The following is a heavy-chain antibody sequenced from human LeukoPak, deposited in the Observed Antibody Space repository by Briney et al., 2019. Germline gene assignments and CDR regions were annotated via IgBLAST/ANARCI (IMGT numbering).Heavy chain of an antibody. V-gene: IGHV4-39*01. J-gene: IGHJ5*02. Sequence: SETLSLTCTVSGDPISSLTYYWGWVRQPPGKGLEWIGSIYYSGRTYFNPSIKSRAIISVETSKNHLSLRLISVTAADTAAYYCARHSLKQWGPSGWFDPWGQGTLVTVSS. CDR3: ARHSLKQWGPSGWFDP. D-gene: IGHD3-16*01. CDR2: IYYSGRT. CDR1: GDPISSLTYY.